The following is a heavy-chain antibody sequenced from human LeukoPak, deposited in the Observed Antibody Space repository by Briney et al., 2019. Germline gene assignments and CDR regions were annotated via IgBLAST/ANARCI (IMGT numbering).Heavy chain of an antibody. CDR1: GFTLSSYW. CDR3: ARDPYSSGWYGNENYYWFDP. CDR2: IKQDGSEK. Sequence: PGGSLRLSCVASGFTLSSYWMSWVRQAPGKGLEWVANIKQDGSEKYYVDSVKGRFTISRDNAKNSLYLQMNSLRAEDTAVYYCARDPYSSGWYGNENYYWFDPWGQGTLVTVSS. V-gene: IGHV3-7*01. D-gene: IGHD6-19*01. J-gene: IGHJ5*02.